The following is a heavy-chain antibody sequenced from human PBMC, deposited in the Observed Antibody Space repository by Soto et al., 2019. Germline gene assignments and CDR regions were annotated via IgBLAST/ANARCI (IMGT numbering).Heavy chain of an antibody. CDR3: ARVFSSSWYGDWFDP. Sequence: QVQLVQSGAEVKKPGSSVKVSCKASGGTFSSYTISWVRQAPGQGLEWMGRIIPILGIANYAQKFQGRVTIPADKSTSTAYMELRSLRSEDTAVYYCARVFSSSWYGDWFDPWGQGTLVTVSS. CDR1: GGTFSSYT. V-gene: IGHV1-69*02. J-gene: IGHJ5*02. D-gene: IGHD6-13*01. CDR2: IIPILGIA.